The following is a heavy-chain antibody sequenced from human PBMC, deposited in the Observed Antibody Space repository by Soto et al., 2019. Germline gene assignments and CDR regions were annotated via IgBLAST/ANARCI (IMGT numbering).Heavy chain of an antibody. Sequence: QVQLVQSAPEAKKPGASVRVSCKASGYTFTDYGLSWVRQAPGQGLEWMAWISVYNGKTNYEQKFQDRVTVTTDASSNRANMDPGSLRSDDKAVYFCTRADRPVAGAEAVVNANRNYPGMHVWSQGTTVTVSS. CDR2: ISVYNGKT. CDR3: TRADRPVAGAEAVVNANRNYPGMHV. D-gene: IGHD2-21*01. J-gene: IGHJ6*02. CDR1: GYTFTDYG. V-gene: IGHV1-18*01.